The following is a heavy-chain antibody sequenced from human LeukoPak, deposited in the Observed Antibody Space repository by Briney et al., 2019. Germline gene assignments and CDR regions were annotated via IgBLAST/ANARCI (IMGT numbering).Heavy chain of an antibody. J-gene: IGHJ4*02. CDR3: GRDQGYSGYDSPDY. Sequence: ASVKVSCKASGYTSTNYYMHRVRQAPGQGLEWMGIINPSGGSTNYAQKFQGRVTMTRDTSTSTVYMELSSLRSEDAAVYYCGRDQGYSGYDSPDYWGQGTLVTVSS. D-gene: IGHD5-12*01. CDR1: GYTSTNYY. V-gene: IGHV1-46*01. CDR2: INPSGGST.